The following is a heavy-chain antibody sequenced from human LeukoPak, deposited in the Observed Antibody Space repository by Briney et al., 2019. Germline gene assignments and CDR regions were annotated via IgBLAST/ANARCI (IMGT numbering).Heavy chain of an antibody. CDR1: GGSISSGSYY. D-gene: IGHD1-14*01. CDR3: SRAPDYYYYYYMDV. J-gene: IGHJ6*03. CDR2: VYTSGST. V-gene: IGHV4-61*02. Sequence: SQTLSLTCTVSGGSISSGSYYWSWIRQPAGKGLEWIGRVYTSGSTDYNPSLKSRVTISVDTSKNQFSLKLRSVTAADTAVYYCSRAPDYYYYYYMDVWGKGTTVTISS.